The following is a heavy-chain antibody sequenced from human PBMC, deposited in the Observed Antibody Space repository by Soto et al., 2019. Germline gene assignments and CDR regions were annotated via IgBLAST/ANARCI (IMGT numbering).Heavy chain of an antibody. CDR3: AKTVLGQLSLSDY. D-gene: IGHD6-6*01. Sequence: ESGGGVVQPGRSLRLSCAASGFTFSSYGMHWVRQAPGKGLEWVAVISYDGSNKYYADSVKGRFTISRDNSKNTLYLQMNSLRAEDTAVYYCAKTVLGQLSLSDYWGQGTLVTVSS. V-gene: IGHV3-30*18. CDR1: GFTFSSYG. CDR2: ISYDGSNK. J-gene: IGHJ4*02.